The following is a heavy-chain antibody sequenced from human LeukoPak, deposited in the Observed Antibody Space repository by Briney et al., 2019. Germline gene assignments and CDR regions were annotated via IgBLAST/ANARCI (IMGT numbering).Heavy chain of an antibody. D-gene: IGHD3-10*01. CDR2: INHSGST. J-gene: IGHJ4*02. Sequence: TSETLSLTCAVYGGSFSGYYWSWIRQPPGKGLEWLGEINHSGSTNYNPSLKSRATISVDTSKNQFSLKLSSVTAADTAVYYCARGRPFQSMVRGVIIDYWGQGTLVTVSS. V-gene: IGHV4-34*01. CDR3: ARGRPFQSMVRGVIIDY. CDR1: GGSFSGYY.